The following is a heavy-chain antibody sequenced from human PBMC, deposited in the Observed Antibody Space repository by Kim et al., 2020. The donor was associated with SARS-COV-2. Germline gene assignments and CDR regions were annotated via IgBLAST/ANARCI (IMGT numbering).Heavy chain of an antibody. CDR2: FDPEDGET. J-gene: IGHJ6*02. V-gene: IGHV1-24*01. CDR3: ATSLVVVPAAGGPPYYYYYYGMDV. CDR1: GYTLTELS. D-gene: IGHD2-2*01. Sequence: ASVKVSCKVSGYTLTELSMHWVRQAPGKGLEWMGGFDPEDGETIYAQKFQGRVTMTEDTSTDTAYMELSSLRSEDTPVYYCATSLVVVPAAGGPPYYYYYYGMDVWGQGTTVTVSS.